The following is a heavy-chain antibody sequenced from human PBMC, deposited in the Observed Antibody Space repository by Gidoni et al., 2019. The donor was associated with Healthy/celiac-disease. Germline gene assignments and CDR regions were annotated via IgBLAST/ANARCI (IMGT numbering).Heavy chain of an antibody. CDR2: INPSGGST. CDR3: ARGPCGGDCYYYYYYGMDV. J-gene: IGHJ6*02. V-gene: IGHV1-46*03. D-gene: IGHD2-21*01. Sequence: QVQLVQSGAEVKKPGASVKVSCKASGYTFTSHYMHWVRQAPGQGLEWMGIINPSGGSTSYAQKFQGRVTMTRDTSTSTVYMELSSLRSEDTAVYYCARGPCGGDCYYYYYYGMDVWGQGTTVTVSS. CDR1: GYTFTSHY.